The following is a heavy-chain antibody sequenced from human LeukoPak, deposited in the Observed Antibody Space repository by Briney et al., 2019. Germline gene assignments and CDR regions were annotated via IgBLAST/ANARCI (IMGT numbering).Heavy chain of an antibody. CDR2: LYYSGSS. Sequence: SETLSLTCTVSGDSISRTDPYRGWIRQPPGKGLEWIGSLYYSGSSYYNPSLKSRVTISADTSKNQFSLKLTSVTAADTAVYYCVIMAGYWGQGTLVTVSS. CDR3: VIMAGY. J-gene: IGHJ4*02. V-gene: IGHV4-39*01. CDR1: GDSISRTDPY. D-gene: IGHD3-16*01.